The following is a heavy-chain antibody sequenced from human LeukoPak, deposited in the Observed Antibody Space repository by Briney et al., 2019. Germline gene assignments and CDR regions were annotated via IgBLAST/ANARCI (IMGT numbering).Heavy chain of an antibody. CDR1: GGSITSSSYY. Sequence: PSETLSLTCTVSGGSITSSSYYWGWIRQPPGKGLQWIGSFYYSGSTYYNPSLKSRVTIYVDTSKNQFSLKLSSVTAADTAVYYCARGRRDGYNLGYFDKCGQGTLVTVSS. V-gene: IGHV4-39*01. D-gene: IGHD5-24*01. CDR2: FYYSGST. CDR3: ARGRRDGYNLGYFDK. J-gene: IGHJ4*01.